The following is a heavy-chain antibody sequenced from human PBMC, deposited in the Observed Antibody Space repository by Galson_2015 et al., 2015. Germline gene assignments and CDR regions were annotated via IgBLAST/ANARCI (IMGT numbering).Heavy chain of an antibody. CDR2: ISTYNGNT. J-gene: IGHJ6*02. CDR3: ARETAVTSAPYGMDV. CDR1: GYTFTNYG. D-gene: IGHD6-6*01. Sequence: SVKVSCKASGYTFTNYGISWVRQSPGQGLEGMGWISTYNGNTNYAQRLQGRVTVTADTSTHTAYMELRSLRSDDTAVYYCARETAVTSAPYGMDVWGQGTTVTVSS. V-gene: IGHV1-18*04.